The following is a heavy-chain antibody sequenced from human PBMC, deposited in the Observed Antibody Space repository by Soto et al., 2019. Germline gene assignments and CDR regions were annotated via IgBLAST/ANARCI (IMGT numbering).Heavy chain of an antibody. V-gene: IGHV3-30*18. CDR2: ISYDGSNK. CDR3: AKDLLYSYGYPGPFDY. J-gene: IGHJ4*02. CDR1: GFTFSSYG. D-gene: IGHD5-18*01. Sequence: QVQLVESGGGVVQPGRSLRLSCAASGFTFSSYGMHWVRQAPGKGLEWVAVISYDGSNKYYADSVKGRFTISRDNSKNTLYLQMNSLRAEDTAVYYCAKDLLYSYGYPGPFDYWGQGTLVTVSS.